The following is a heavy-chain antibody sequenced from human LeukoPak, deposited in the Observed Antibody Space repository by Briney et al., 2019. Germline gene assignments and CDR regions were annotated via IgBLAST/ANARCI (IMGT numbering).Heavy chain of an antibody. V-gene: IGHV3-21*01. CDR3: ARDQTGSDAFDI. CDR1: GFTFSSYS. D-gene: IGHD3-9*01. J-gene: IGHJ3*02. CDR2: ISSSSSYI. Sequence: PGGSLRLSCAASGFTFSSYSMNWVRQAPGKGLEWVSSISSSSSYIYYADSAKGRFTISRDNAKNSLYLQMNSLRAEDTAVYYCARDQTGSDAFDIWGQGTMVTVSS.